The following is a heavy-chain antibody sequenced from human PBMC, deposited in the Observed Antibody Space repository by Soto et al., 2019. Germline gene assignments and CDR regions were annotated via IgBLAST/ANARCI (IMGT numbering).Heavy chain of an antibody. CDR3: ARGVTMVRGVIHTPYFDY. J-gene: IGHJ4*02. CDR1: GGSISSGGYY. CDR2: IYYSGNT. V-gene: IGHV4-31*03. D-gene: IGHD3-10*01. Sequence: QVQLLESGPGLVKPSQTLSLTCTVSGGSISSGGYYWSWIRQHPGKGLEWIGYIYYSGNTYYNPSLKSRVTISEDTSKNQFSLKLSSVTAADTAVYYCARGVTMVRGVIHTPYFDYWGQGTLVTVSS.